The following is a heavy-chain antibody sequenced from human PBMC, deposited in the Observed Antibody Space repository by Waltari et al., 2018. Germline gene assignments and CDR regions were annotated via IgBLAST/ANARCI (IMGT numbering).Heavy chain of an antibody. J-gene: IGHJ5*02. CDR1: GFTFSSYA. Sequence: EVQLVESGGGLVQPGGSLRLSCAASGFTFSSYAMSWVRQAPGTGLEWASPISGSGGRTYDADSVKGRFTISRDNSKNTLYLQMNSLRAEDTAVYYCAKTRLVAAGTLGWFDPWGQGTLVTVSS. V-gene: IGHV3-23*04. D-gene: IGHD6-13*01. CDR2: ISGSGGRT. CDR3: AKTRLVAAGTLGWFDP.